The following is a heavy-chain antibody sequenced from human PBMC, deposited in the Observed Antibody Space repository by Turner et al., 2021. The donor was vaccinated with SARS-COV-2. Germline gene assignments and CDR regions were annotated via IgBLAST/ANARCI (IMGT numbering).Heavy chain of an antibody. J-gene: IGHJ6*02. CDR1: GGSISSSSYY. CDR3: AGEEVVFRASHTLYYYGMDV. V-gene: IGHV4-39*01. CDR2: IYYSGGT. Sequence: QLQLQESGPGPVKPSETLSLTCTVSGGSISSSSYYWGWIRQPPGKGLEWIGSIYYSGGTYYNPSLKSRVTISVDTSKNQFSLKLSSVTAADTAVYYCAGEEVVFRASHTLYYYGMDVWGQGTTVTVSS. D-gene: IGHD3-22*01.